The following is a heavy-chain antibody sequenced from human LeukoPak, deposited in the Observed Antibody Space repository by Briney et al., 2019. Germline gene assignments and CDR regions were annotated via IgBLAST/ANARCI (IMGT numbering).Heavy chain of an antibody. CDR1: GFTFDDYA. Sequence: GGSLRLSCTASGFTFDDYAMHWVRQAPGKGLEWVSGISWNSGSKGYADSVKGRFTISRDNAKNSLYLQMNSLRAEDTAVYYCARERGVIQLWVDAFDIWGQGTMVTVSS. CDR2: ISWNSGSK. J-gene: IGHJ3*02. V-gene: IGHV3-9*01. CDR3: ARERGVIQLWVDAFDI. D-gene: IGHD5-18*01.